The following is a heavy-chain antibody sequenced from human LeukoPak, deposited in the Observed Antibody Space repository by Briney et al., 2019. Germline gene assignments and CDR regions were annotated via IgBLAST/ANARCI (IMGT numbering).Heavy chain of an antibody. CDR2: MNPNSGNT. V-gene: IGHV1-8*03. Sequence: ASVKVSCKASGYTFTSYDINWVRQATGQGLEWMGWMNPNSGNTGYAQKFQGRVTITRNTSISTAYMELSSLRSEDTAVYYCARGGEYQLLSYYYYYYYMDVWGKGTTVTVSS. D-gene: IGHD2-2*01. CDR1: GYTFTSYD. J-gene: IGHJ6*03. CDR3: ARGGEYQLLSYYYYYYYMDV.